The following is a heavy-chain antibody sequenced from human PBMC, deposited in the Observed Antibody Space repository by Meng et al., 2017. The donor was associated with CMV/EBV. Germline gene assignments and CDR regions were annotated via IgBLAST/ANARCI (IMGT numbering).Heavy chain of an antibody. V-gene: IGHV3-21*01. CDR2: ISSSSSYI. CDR3: AREVIAAAGISYYYYYGMDV. D-gene: IGHD6-13*01. Sequence: GGSLRLSFAASGFTFSSYSMNWVRQAPGKGLEWVSSISSSSSYIYYADSVKGRFTISRDNAKNSLYLQMNSLRAEDTAVYYCAREVIAAAGISYYYYYGMDVWGQGTTVTVSS. J-gene: IGHJ6*02. CDR1: GFTFSSYS.